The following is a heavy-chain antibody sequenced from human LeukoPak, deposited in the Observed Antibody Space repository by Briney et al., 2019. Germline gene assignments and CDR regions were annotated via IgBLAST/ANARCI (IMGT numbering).Heavy chain of an antibody. D-gene: IGHD3-22*01. CDR3: ARESSVEGYDSSGLSCYYYGMDV. CDR2: IKQDGSEK. J-gene: IGHJ6*02. CDR1: GFTFSSYW. Sequence: GGSLRLSCASSGFTFSSYWMSWVRQAPGKGLEWVANIKQDGSEKYYVDSVKGRFTISRDNAKNSLYLQMNSLRAEDTAVYYCARESSVEGYDSSGLSCYYYGMDVWGQGTTVTVSS. V-gene: IGHV3-7*01.